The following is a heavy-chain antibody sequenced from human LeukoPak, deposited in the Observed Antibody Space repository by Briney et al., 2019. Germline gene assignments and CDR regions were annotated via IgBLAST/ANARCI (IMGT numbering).Heavy chain of an antibody. Sequence: GGSLRLPCAASGFTFRSYGMHWVRQAPGKGLEWVAVISYDGSNKNYADSVKGRFTISRDNAKNSLYLQMNSLRAEDTAVYYCARDMGRYGGNSFDYWGQGTLVTVSS. CDR1: GFTFRSYG. V-gene: IGHV3-30*03. J-gene: IGHJ4*02. CDR3: ARDMGRYGGNSFDY. D-gene: IGHD4-23*01. CDR2: ISYDGSNK.